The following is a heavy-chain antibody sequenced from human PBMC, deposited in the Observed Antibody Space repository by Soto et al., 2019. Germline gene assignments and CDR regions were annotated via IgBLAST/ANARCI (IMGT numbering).Heavy chain of an antibody. J-gene: IGHJ4*02. V-gene: IGHV5-51*01. CDR2: IYPDDSDT. CDR3: TIGIEVATPGDY. CDR1: GYSFSDFW. Sequence: EVQLVQSGAEVRKPGESLKISCKASGYSFSDFWIGWVRQMPGKGLEWMGIIYPDDSDTRYSPSVQGQVTFSVDKSISTAYVQWSSLKASDTAIYFCTIGIEVATPGDYWGQGTLVTVSS. D-gene: IGHD6-19*01.